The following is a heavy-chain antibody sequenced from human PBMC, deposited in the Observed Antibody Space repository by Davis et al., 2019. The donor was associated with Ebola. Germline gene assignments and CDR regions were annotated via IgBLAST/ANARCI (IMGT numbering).Heavy chain of an antibody. CDR3: AKDDGITMIVVGFDY. Sequence: GGSLRLSCAASGFTFRSYGMHWVRQAPGKGLEWVAVISYDGSNKYYADSVKGRFTISRDNSKNTLYLQMNSLRAEDTAVYYCAKDDGITMIVVGFDYWGQGTLVTVSS. V-gene: IGHV3-30*18. D-gene: IGHD3-22*01. CDR2: ISYDGSNK. CDR1: GFTFRSYG. J-gene: IGHJ4*02.